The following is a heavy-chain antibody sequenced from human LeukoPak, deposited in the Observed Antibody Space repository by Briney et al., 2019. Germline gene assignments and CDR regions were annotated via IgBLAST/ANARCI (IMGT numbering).Heavy chain of an antibody. J-gene: IGHJ4*02. CDR2: IYYSGST. Sequence: SETLSLTCTVSGGSISSYYWSWIRQPPGKGLEWIGYIYYSGSTNYNPSLKSRVTISVDTSKNQFSLKLSSVTAADTAVYYCARHGYSYGSGFDYWGQGTLVTVSS. CDR3: ARHGYSYGSGFDY. D-gene: IGHD5-18*01. CDR1: GGSISSYY. V-gene: IGHV4-59*08.